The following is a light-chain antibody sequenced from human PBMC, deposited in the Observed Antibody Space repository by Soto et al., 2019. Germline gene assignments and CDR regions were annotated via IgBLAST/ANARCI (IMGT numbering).Light chain of an antibody. J-gene: IGLJ1*01. CDR2: EVH. CDR1: ISDIGSHNY. V-gene: IGLV2-14*01. CDR3: SSFTSSVTYV. Sequence: QSALTQPASVSGSPGESITVSCSGSISDIGSHNYVSWYRQYPGEAPRLLIYEVHYRPSGVSDRFSGSKSGNTASLTISGLQIEDEADYYCSSFTSSVTYVFGTGTKVTV.